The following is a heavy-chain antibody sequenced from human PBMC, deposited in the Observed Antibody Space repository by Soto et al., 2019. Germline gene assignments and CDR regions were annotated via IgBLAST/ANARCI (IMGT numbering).Heavy chain of an antibody. D-gene: IGHD4-17*01. CDR2: LYDVDGT. J-gene: IGHJ3*02. Sequence: DVQLVESGGGLIQPGGSLRLSCAASGFTVSGKKYLAWVRQAPGKGLEWVSALYDVDGTFYADSVKGRFTTSGDSSRTIVYPQMNSLRPDDTAVYYCATWHLREHAYDIWGQGTAVTVSS. V-gene: IGHV3-53*01. CDR3: ATWHLREHAYDI. CDR1: GFTVSGKKY.